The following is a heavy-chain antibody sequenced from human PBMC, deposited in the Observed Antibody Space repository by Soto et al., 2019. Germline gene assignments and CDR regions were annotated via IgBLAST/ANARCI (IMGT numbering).Heavy chain of an antibody. V-gene: IGHV4-30-4*01. Sequence: SETLSLTCTVSGGSISSGDYYWSWIRQPPGKGLEWIGYIYYSGSTYYNPSLKSRVTISVDTSKNQFSLKLSSVTAADTAVYYCARAAYYYDSSGYYYAHWGQGTLVTVSS. D-gene: IGHD3-22*01. CDR1: GGSISSGDYY. J-gene: IGHJ4*02. CDR3: ARAAYYYDSSGYYYAH. CDR2: IYYSGST.